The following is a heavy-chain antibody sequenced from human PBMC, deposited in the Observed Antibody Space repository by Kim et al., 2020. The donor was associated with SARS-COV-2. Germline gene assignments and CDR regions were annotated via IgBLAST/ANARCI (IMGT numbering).Heavy chain of an antibody. V-gene: IGHV4-39*01. J-gene: IGHJ4*02. D-gene: IGHD6-19*01. CDR2: IYYSGST. CDR3: KGGPRSGWYDFDY. Sequence: SETLSLTCTVSGGSISSSSYYWGWIRQPPGKGLEWIGSIYYSGSTYYNPSLKSRVTISVDTSKNQFSLKLSSVTAADTAVYYCKGGPRSGWYDFDYWGQGTLVTVSS. CDR1: GGSISSSSYY.